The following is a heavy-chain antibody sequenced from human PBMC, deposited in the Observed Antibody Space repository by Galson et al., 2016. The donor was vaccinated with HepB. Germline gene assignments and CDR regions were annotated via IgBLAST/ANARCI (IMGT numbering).Heavy chain of an antibody. D-gene: IGHD1-26*01. V-gene: IGHV3-33*01. CDR3: ARDRRSGSYGDDFHI. CDR2: IWYDGSRK. Sequence: SLRLSCAASGFPFSSYGIHWVRQAPGKGLEWVAVIWYDGSRKYYVDSVGGRFTISRDNFKNMVYLQMNSLRAEDTAVYYCARDRRSGSYGDDFHIWGQGTMVTVSS. CDR1: GFPFSSYG. J-gene: IGHJ3*02.